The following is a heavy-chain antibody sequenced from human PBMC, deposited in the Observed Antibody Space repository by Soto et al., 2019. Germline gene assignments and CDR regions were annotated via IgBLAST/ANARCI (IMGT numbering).Heavy chain of an antibody. J-gene: IGHJ6*02. CDR2: IIPIFVTA. V-gene: IGHV1-69*13. D-gene: IGHD6-19*01. CDR1: GGTFISYA. CDR3: ARDPLTSGYSSGRSVFYGMDV. Sequence: SVKVSFKASGGTFISYAISWVRQAPGKGLEWMGGIIPIFVTANYAQKFQGRVTITADESTGKAYMELSSLRSEDTAVYYCARDPLTSGYSSGRSVFYGMDVWGQGTTVTVSS.